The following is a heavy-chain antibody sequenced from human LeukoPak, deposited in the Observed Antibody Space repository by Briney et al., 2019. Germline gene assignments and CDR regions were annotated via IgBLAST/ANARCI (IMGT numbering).Heavy chain of an antibody. D-gene: IGHD4/OR15-4a*01. CDR1: GGSISSYY. V-gene: IGHV4-59*01. J-gene: IGHJ6*04. CDR3: ARDALVLAGMDV. CDR2: IYYSGST. Sequence: SETLSLTCTVSGGSISSYYWSWIRQPPGKGLEWIGYIYYSGSTNYNPSLKSRVTISVDTSKNQFSLKLSSVTAADTAVYYCARDALVLAGMDVWGKGTTVTVSS.